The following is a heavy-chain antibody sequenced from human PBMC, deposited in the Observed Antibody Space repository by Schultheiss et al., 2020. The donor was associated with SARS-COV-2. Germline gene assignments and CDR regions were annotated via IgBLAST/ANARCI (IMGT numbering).Heavy chain of an antibody. Sequence: GGSLRLSCAASGFTFSSYAMHWVRQAPGKGLEWISYINTNGGTRYYADSVKGRFTISRHNSKNTLYLQMNSLRAEDTAVYYCARPNLDYYYYYGMDVWGQGTTVTFSS. CDR2: INTNGGTR. J-gene: IGHJ6*02. D-gene: IGHD3/OR15-3a*01. CDR1: GFTFSSYA. V-gene: IGHV3-64*04. CDR3: ARPNLDYYYYYGMDV.